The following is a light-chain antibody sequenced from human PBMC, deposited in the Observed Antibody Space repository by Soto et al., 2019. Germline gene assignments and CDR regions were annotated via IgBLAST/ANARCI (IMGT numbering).Light chain of an antibody. J-gene: IGKJ4*01. Sequence: DIVMTQSPDSLAVSLGERATINCKSSQSGLYNSNNKNYLAWYQQEPGQPPKLLIYWASTRESVVPDRFSGSGSGTDFTLTISNLQAEDVAVYYCQQYYSLPLTFGGGNKVEIK. CDR2: WAS. CDR1: QSGLYNSNNKNY. V-gene: IGKV4-1*01. CDR3: QQYYSLPLT.